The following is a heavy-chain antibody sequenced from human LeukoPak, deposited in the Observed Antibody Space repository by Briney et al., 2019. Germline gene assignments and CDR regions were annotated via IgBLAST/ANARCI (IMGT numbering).Heavy chain of an antibody. CDR2: FDPEDGAT. CDR3: ARSSRAWYRSFDY. Sequence: ASVKVSCTVSGYTLTGSSMHWVRQAPGKGLEWMGGFDPEDGATIYAQKFQGRVTMTEDTSTDTAYVELSSLRSEDTAVYYCARSSRAWYRSFDYWGQGTLVTVSS. V-gene: IGHV1-24*01. J-gene: IGHJ4*02. D-gene: IGHD6-19*01. CDR1: GYTLTGSS.